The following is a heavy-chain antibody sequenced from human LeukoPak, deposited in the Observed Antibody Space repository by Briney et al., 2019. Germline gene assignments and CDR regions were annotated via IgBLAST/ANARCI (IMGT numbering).Heavy chain of an antibody. V-gene: IGHV1-69*13. Sequence: VASVKVSCKASGGTFSSYAISWVRQAPGQGLEWMGGIIPIFGTANYAQKLQDRVTINADESTSTAYMELSSLRSEDTAIYYCASARYYDILTGYSPYNWFDPWGQGTLVTVSS. J-gene: IGHJ5*02. CDR2: IIPIFGTA. CDR1: GGTFSSYA. D-gene: IGHD3-9*01. CDR3: ASARYYDILTGYSPYNWFDP.